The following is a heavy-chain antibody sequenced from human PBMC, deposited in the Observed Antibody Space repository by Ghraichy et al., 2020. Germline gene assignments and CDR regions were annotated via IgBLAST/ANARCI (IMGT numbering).Heavy chain of an antibody. CDR2: FFNTWNT. CDR3: AREALGASGTTYFDS. D-gene: IGHD1-1*01. CDR1: GDSLSPYS. V-gene: IGHV4-59*01. Sequence: SQTLSLTCTVSGDSLSPYSWSWIRQAPGKGLEWIGYFFNTWNTNYNPSLKSRVSVSLDTSKNQVSLKVSSVTAADTAVYYCAREALGASGTTYFDSWGHGIQVTVSS. J-gene: IGHJ4*01.